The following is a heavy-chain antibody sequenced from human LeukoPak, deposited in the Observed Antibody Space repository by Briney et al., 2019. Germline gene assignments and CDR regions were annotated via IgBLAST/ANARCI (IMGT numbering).Heavy chain of an antibody. CDR1: GFTFSRYA. CDR2: FSGSGGST. Sequence: GGSLRLSCAASGFTFSRYAMSWVRHAPGKGLEGVSAFSGSGGSTYSAHSVKGRFTLSRDNSKNALYLQMNSLIAEDTAVCYCANPELLWNYWGQGTLVTVSS. J-gene: IGHJ4*02. CDR3: ANPELLWNY. V-gene: IGHV3-23*01. D-gene: IGHD2/OR15-2a*01.